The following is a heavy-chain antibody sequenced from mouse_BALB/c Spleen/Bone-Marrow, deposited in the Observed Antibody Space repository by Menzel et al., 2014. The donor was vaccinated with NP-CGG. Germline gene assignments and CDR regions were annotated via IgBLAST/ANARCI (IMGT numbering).Heavy chain of an antibody. J-gene: IGHJ2*01. CDR2: ISYSGST. D-gene: IGHD2-3*01. CDR1: GDSITSGY. Sequence: EVKLVESGPSLVKPSQTLSLPCSVTGDSITSGYWNWIRKFPGNKLEYMGYISYSGSTYYNPSLKSRISITRDTSKNXYYLQLKSVTTEDTATYYCATYDGYCFEYWGQGTTLTVSS. V-gene: IGHV3-8*02. CDR3: ATYDGYCFEY.